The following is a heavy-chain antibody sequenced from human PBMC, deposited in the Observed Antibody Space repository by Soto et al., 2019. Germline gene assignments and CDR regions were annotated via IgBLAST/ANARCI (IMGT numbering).Heavy chain of an antibody. Sequence: QVQLVEYGGGVVQPGRSLRLSCAASGFTFSSYAMHWVRQAPGKGLEWVAVISYDGSNKYYADSVKGRFTISRDNSKNTLYLQMNSLRAEDTAVYYCARDRYYDILTGRYYYYYGMDVWGQGTTVTVSS. CDR2: ISYDGSNK. J-gene: IGHJ6*02. V-gene: IGHV3-30-3*01. D-gene: IGHD3-9*01. CDR1: GFTFSSYA. CDR3: ARDRYYDILTGRYYYYYGMDV.